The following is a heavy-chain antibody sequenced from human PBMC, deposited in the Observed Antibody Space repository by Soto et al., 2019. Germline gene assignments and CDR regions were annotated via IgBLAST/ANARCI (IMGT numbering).Heavy chain of an antibody. CDR1: GGSISSGGYY. V-gene: IGHV4-31*03. D-gene: IGHD3-10*01. J-gene: IGHJ5*02. Sequence: SETLSLTCTVSGGSISSGGYYWSWIRQHPGKGLEWIGYIYYSGSTYYNQSLKSRVTISVDTSKNKFSLKMSSVTAADTVLYYCARDRGAISWFDPWGQGTLVTVSS. CDR2: IYYSGST. CDR3: ARDRGAISWFDP.